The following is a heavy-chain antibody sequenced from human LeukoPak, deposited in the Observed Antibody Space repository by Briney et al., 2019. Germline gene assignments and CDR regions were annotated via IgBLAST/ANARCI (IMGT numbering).Heavy chain of an antibody. CDR2: IDEHGFKT. CDR1: GFIFGSYW. J-gene: IGHJ4*02. CDR3: ARDGITCTRDY. D-gene: IGHD1-7*01. V-gene: IGHV3-7*01. Sequence: GGSLRLSCAASGFIFGSYWMVWVRQAPGKGLEWVASIDEHGFKTYYAASVTGRFTTSKDTAKNSLDLQMNSLRAEDTAVYYCARDGITCTRDYWGQGALVTVSS.